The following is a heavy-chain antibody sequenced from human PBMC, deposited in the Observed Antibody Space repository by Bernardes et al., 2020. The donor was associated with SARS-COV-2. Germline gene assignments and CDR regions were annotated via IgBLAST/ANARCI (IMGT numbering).Heavy chain of an antibody. CDR1: GFTFSSYW. Sequence: GGSLRLSRAASGFTFSSYWMSWVRQAPGKGLEWVSTISDSGGSTYYADSVKGRFTISRDNSKNSLYLQMNTLRAEDTAVYYCAKDWVDEYGGIDYWGQGTLVTVSS. CDR2: ISDSGGST. D-gene: IGHD4-17*01. V-gene: IGHV3-23*01. CDR3: AKDWVDEYGGIDY. J-gene: IGHJ4*02.